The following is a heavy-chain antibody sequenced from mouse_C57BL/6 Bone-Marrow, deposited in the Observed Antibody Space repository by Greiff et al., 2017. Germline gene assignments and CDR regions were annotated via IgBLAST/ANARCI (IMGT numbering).Heavy chain of an antibody. CDR3: ARESTTVVNFDY. CDR2: ISDGGSYT. Sequence: EVKLQESGGGLVKPGGSLKLSCAASGFTFSSYAMSWVRQTPEKRLEWVATISDGGSYTYYPDNVKGRFTISRDNAKNNLYLQMSHLKSEDTAMYYCARESTTVVNFDYWGQGTTLTVSS. D-gene: IGHD1-1*01. J-gene: IGHJ2*01. CDR1: GFTFSSYA. V-gene: IGHV5-4*01.